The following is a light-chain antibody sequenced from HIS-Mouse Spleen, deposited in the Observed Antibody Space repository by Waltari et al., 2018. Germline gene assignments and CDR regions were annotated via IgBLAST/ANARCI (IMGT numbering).Light chain of an antibody. CDR1: SGSIASHY. V-gene: IGLV6-57*04. CDR2: EDN. CDR3: QSYDSSNVV. J-gene: IGLJ2*01. Sequence: NFMLTQPHSVSESPGKTVTISCTRSSGSIASHYVQWYQQRPGSAPTTVIYEDNQRPSGVPDRVSGSIDSSSNSASLTISGLKTEDEADYYCQSYDSSNVVFGGGTKLTVL.